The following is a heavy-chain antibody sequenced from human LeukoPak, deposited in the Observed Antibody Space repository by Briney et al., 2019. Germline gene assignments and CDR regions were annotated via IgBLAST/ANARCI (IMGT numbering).Heavy chain of an antibody. CDR2: IYYSGST. D-gene: IGHD2-15*01. V-gene: IGHV4-59*01. J-gene: IGHJ4*02. Sequence: SETLSLTCTVSGGSISSYYWSWVRQPPGKGLEWIGYIYYSGSTNYNPSLKSRVTISVDTSKNQFSLKLSSATAADTAVYYCARGESGYCSGGSCYDYWGQGTLVTVSS. CDR1: GGSISSYY. CDR3: ARGESGYCSGGSCYDY.